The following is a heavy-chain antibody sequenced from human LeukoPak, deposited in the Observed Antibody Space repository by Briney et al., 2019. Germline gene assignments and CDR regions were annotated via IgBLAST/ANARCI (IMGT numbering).Heavy chain of an antibody. D-gene: IGHD2-21*02. J-gene: IGHJ4*01. CDR1: EFNFFSYG. Sequence: GGSVRLSCVASEFNFFSYGMQWVRQAPGKGLVWVSRIFADGSTTSYADSVKGRFTISRDNAKNTLYLQMNSLRAEDTAVYYCARELPREVTLDYWGQGTLVTVSP. V-gene: IGHV3-74*01. CDR3: ARELPREVTLDY. CDR2: IFADGSTT.